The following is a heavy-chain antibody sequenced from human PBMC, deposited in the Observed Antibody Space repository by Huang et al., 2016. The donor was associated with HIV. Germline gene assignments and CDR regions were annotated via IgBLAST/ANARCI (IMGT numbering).Heavy chain of an antibody. CDR2: VYYSGRT. V-gene: IGHV4-30-4*08. Sequence: QVRLQESGPGLVKPSQTLALTCTVSGVPISSGGYYWSWIRRPPGKGLEWIGYVYYSGRTHYNASLKSRVIISVDMSKNQFYLKMNSLTAADTAVYYCARAPYDSRGYYWWGQGTLVTVSS. J-gene: IGHJ4*02. CDR1: GVPISSGGYY. CDR3: ARAPYDSRGYYW. D-gene: IGHD3-22*01.